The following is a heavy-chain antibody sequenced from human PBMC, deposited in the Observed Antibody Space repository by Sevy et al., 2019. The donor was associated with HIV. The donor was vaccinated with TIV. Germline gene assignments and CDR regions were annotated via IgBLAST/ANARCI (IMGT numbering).Heavy chain of an antibody. D-gene: IGHD3-16*02. J-gene: IGHJ3*02. CDR3: EVVPHDYVWGSYRKTEDAFDI. CDR1: GFTFSSYG. Sequence: GGSLRLSCAASGFTFSSYGMHWVRQAPGKGLEWVAVISYDGSNKYYADSVKGRFTISRDNSKKTLYLQMNSLRAEDTAVYYCEVVPHDYVWGSYRKTEDAFDIWGQGTMVTVSS. CDR2: ISYDGSNK. V-gene: IGHV3-30*03.